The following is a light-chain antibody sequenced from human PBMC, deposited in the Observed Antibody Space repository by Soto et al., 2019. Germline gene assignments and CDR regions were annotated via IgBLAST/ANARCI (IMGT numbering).Light chain of an antibody. V-gene: IGKV3-20*01. CDR2: GAS. Sequence: EIVLTQSPGTLSLSPGERVTLSCRASKSVDSRFLAWYQQKPGQAPRLLVYGASIRATGIPDRFSGSGSGTDFTLSISRLEPEDFAVYYCQQYDSSRTFGQGTKVEMK. CDR1: KSVDSRF. CDR3: QQYDSSRT. J-gene: IGKJ1*01.